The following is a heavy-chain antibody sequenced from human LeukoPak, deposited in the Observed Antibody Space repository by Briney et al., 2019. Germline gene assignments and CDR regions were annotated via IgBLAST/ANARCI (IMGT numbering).Heavy chain of an antibody. J-gene: IGHJ6*03. CDR2: ISSSSSYI. D-gene: IGHD3-10*01. CDR1: GFTFSSYS. Sequence: GGSLRLSCAASGFTFSSYSMNWVRQAPGKGLEGVSSISSSSSYIYYADSVKGRFTISRDNAKNSLYLQMNSLRAEDTAVYYCARYGSGGGYYMDVWGKGTTVTVSS. V-gene: IGHV3-21*01. CDR3: ARYGSGGGYYMDV.